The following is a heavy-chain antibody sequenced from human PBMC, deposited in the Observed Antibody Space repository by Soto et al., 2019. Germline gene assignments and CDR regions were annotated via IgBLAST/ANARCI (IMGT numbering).Heavy chain of an antibody. Sequence: SVKVSCKASGGAFSSYAISWVRQAPGQGLEWMGGIIPIFGTANYAQKFQGRVTITADESTTTAYMELSSLRSEDTAVYYCARDLKRYYDSSGYGYYYYGMDVWGQGTTVTVSS. CDR3: ARDLKRYYDSSGYGYYYYGMDV. CDR2: IIPIFGTA. D-gene: IGHD3-22*01. CDR1: GGAFSSYA. V-gene: IGHV1-69*13. J-gene: IGHJ6*02.